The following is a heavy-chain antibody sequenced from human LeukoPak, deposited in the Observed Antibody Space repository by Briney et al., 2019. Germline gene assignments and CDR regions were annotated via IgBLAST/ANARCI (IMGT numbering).Heavy chain of an antibody. D-gene: IGHD3-22*01. Sequence: SETLSLTCAVYGGSFSGYYWSWIRQPPGKGLEWIGEINHSGSTNYNPSLKSRVTISVDTSKNQFSLKLSSVTAADTAVYYCASAGYYYDSSGYYYFDYWGQGTLVTVSS. CDR1: GGSFSGYY. CDR2: INHSGST. J-gene: IGHJ4*02. CDR3: ASAGYYYDSSGYYYFDY. V-gene: IGHV4-34*01.